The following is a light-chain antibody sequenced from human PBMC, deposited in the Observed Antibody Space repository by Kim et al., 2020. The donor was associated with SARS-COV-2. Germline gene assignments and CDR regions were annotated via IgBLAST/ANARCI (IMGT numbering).Light chain of an antibody. CDR2: GAS. CDR3: QQYNNWPPVT. Sequence: SHGERSTLTCRARQSVSSNLAWYQQKPGQAPRLLIYGASTRATGIPARFSGSGSGTEFTLTISSLQSEDFAVYYCQQYNNWPPVTFGQGTKVDIK. V-gene: IGKV3-15*01. CDR1: QSVSSN. J-gene: IGKJ1*01.